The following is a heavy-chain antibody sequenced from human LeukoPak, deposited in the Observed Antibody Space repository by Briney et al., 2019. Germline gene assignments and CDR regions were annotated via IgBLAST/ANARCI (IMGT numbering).Heavy chain of an antibody. J-gene: IGHJ4*02. CDR1: GYDFSNYW. CDR3: ARRRYTSGWASFDY. CDR2: IYPGDSDT. Sequence: GESLKISCKGSGYDFSNYWIGWVRLMPGKGLEWMGIIYPGDSDTRYGPSFQGQVTVSADKSNTTAYLQWSSLEASDTAMYYCARRRYTSGWASFDYWGQGTLVTVSS. V-gene: IGHV5-51*01. D-gene: IGHD6-19*01.